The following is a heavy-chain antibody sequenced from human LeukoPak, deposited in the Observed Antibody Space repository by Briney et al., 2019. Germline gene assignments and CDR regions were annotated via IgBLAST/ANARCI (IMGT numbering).Heavy chain of an antibody. CDR1: GFTFRTYA. D-gene: IGHD3-10*01. CDR2: ISDSGGST. V-gene: IGHV3-23*01. Sequence: GGSLRLSCVGSGFTFRTYAMIWVRQAPGKGLQWVSAISDSGGSTYYADSVKGRFTISRDNSKNTLYLQMHSLRAEDTAVYYCAKSLNYYDSGTPRRDFDYWGQGTLVTVSS. J-gene: IGHJ4*02. CDR3: AKSLNYYDSGTPRRDFDY.